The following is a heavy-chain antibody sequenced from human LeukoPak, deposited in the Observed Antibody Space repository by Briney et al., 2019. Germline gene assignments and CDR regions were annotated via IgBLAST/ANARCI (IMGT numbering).Heavy chain of an antibody. CDR3: ARDRFLEP. J-gene: IGHJ4*02. CDR2: IYDTGST. D-gene: IGHD3-3*01. Sequence: PSETLSLTCTVSGGSINNHHWSWIRQPPGKRLEWIGYIYDTGSTNYNPSLQSRVTISVDTSKNQFSLKLTSVTAADTAVYYCARDRFLEPWGQGTLATVSS. V-gene: IGHV4-59*11. CDR1: GGSINNHH.